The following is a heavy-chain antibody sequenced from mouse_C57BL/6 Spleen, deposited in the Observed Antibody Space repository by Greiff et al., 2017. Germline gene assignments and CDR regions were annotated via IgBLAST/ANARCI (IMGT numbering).Heavy chain of an antibody. CDR1: GYTFTEYT. CDR3: ARHELGLYYAMDY. V-gene: IGHV1-62-2*01. CDR2: FYPGSGSI. D-gene: IGHD4-1*01. J-gene: IGHJ4*01. Sequence: VQLQQSGAELVKPGASVKLSCKASGYTFTEYTITWVKQRSGQGLPWSGWFYPGSGSIKYNEKFKDKATLTADQSSSTVYMELNRLTSEHSAVYFCARHELGLYYAMDYWGQGTLVTVSS.